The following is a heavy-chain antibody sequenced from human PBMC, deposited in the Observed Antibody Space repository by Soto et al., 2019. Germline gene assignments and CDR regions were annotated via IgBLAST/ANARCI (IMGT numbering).Heavy chain of an antibody. D-gene: IGHD3-22*01. J-gene: IGHJ4*02. Sequence: GGSLRLSCAASGFTFSSYGMHWVRQAPGKGLEWVAVIWYDGSNKYYADSVKGRFTISRDNSKNTLYLQMNSLRAEDTAVYYCARDRVVVRSLDYWGQGTLVTVSS. CDR2: IWYDGSNK. CDR3: ARDRVVVRSLDY. V-gene: IGHV3-33*01. CDR1: GFTFSSYG.